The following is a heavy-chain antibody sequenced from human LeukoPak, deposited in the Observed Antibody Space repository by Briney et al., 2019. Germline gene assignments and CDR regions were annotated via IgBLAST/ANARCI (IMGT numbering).Heavy chain of an antibody. Sequence: PSETLSLTCTVSGGSISSGSYYWSWIRQPAGKGLEWIGRIYTSGSTNYNPSLKSRVTISVATSKNQFSLKLSSVTAADTAVYYCARVNPYCSGGSCSYYFDYWGQGTLVTVSS. V-gene: IGHV4-61*02. CDR1: GGSISSGSYY. J-gene: IGHJ4*02. D-gene: IGHD2-15*01. CDR2: IYTSGST. CDR3: ARVNPYCSGGSCSYYFDY.